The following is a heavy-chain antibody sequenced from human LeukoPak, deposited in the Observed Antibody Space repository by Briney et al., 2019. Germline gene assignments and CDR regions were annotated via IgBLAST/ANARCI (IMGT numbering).Heavy chain of an antibody. V-gene: IGHV3-15*01. J-gene: IGHJ4*02. D-gene: IGHD6-19*01. Sequence: GGSLRLSCVASGLTFSDAWMSWVRQTSRKGLEWVGRIKSKVDGGTTDYGAPVKVRFTISRDDSKNTVYLQMNGLSSDDTALYYCTGPGWYLDYWGQGALVTVSS. CDR2: IKSKVDGGTT. CDR3: TGPGWYLDY. CDR1: GLTFSDAW.